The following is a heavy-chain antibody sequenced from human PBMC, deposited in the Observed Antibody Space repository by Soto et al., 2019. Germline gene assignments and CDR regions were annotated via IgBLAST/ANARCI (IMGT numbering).Heavy chain of an antibody. Sequence: SETLSLTCAVSGGSISSGGYSWSWIRQPPGKGLEWIGYIYHSGSTYYNPSLKNRVTISTMSNNKFSLELSSVTAADTAVYYCARVPSPWGQGTLVTVSS. CDR2: IYHSGST. CDR1: GGSISSGGYS. CDR3: ARVPSP. J-gene: IGHJ5*02. V-gene: IGHV4-30-2*01.